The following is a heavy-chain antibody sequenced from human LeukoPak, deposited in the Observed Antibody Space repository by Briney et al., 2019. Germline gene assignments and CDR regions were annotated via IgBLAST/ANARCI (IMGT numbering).Heavy chain of an antibody. CDR3: ASGPPFLKYFEY. CDR2: ISVGAEYI. V-gene: IGHV3-23*01. D-gene: IGHD3-3*01. CDR1: GXTFSTYV. Sequence: GGSLRLSCAASGXTFSTYVMNWFRQAPGKGLEWVSTISVGAEYIFYADSVKGRFTISRDDSNNALYLQVHSLRAEDTALYYCASGPPFLKYFEYWGQGTLVTVSS. J-gene: IGHJ4*02.